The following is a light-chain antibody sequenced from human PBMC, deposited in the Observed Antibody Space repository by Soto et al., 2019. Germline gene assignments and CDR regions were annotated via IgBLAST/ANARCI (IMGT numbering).Light chain of an antibody. J-gene: IGKJ4*01. CDR1: QTVLFNSNSKNY. V-gene: IGKV4-1*01. Sequence: DIVLTQSPDSLAVSLGERATINCKSSQTVLFNSNSKNYLAWYQQKPGQPPKLLIYWATTRESGVPDRFSGSGSGTDFTLTVSGLQAEDVAIYYCHQYFRSPITFGGGTKVDIK. CDR2: WAT. CDR3: HQYFRSPIT.